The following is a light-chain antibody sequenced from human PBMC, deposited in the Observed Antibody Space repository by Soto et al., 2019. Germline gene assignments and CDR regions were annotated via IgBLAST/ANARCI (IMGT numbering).Light chain of an antibody. CDR3: ATWDDSLNGLI. J-gene: IGLJ2*01. Sequence: QSVLTHPPSASGTPGQRVTISCSGGSSNIKTNGVSWYQQVPGAAPKLLIYSNNQRPSGAPDRFSGSKSGTSASLAISGLQSEDEATYHCATWDDSLNGLIFGGGTKLTVL. V-gene: IGLV1-44*01. CDR1: SSNIKTNG. CDR2: SNN.